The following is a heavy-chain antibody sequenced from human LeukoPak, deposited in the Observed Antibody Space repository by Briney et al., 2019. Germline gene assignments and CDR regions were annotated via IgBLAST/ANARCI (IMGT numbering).Heavy chain of an antibody. CDR2: FGGSGGGP. Sequence: EGSLRLSCAASGFIFSVYAMNWVRQAPGKGLEWVSSFGGSGGGPWHAASVKGRFSISRDNSKNTLYLQMSSLSDEDTALYYCAKARGATVNDPADYWGQGILVTVSS. D-gene: IGHD1-26*01. V-gene: IGHV3-23*01. J-gene: IGHJ4*02. CDR1: GFIFSVYA. CDR3: AKARGATVNDPADY.